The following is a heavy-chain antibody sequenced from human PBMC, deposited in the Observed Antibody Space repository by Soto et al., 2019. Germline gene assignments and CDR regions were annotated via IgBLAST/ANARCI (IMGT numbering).Heavy chain of an antibody. J-gene: IGHJ4*02. CDR1: GDSISSSSYY. D-gene: IGHD3-10*01. Sequence: SETLSLTCIVSGDSISSSSYYWGWIRQPPGKGLEWMGSVYFSGATNYNSALKSRVTISVDTSKNQFSLKLSSVTAADTAVYYCARAQGSGFLVSWGQGTLVTVSS. V-gene: IGHV4-39*01. CDR2: VYFSGAT. CDR3: ARAQGSGFLVS.